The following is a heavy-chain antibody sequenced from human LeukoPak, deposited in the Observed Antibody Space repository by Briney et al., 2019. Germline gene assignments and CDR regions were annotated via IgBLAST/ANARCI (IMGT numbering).Heavy chain of an antibody. CDR3: SKGTLRYFDWLLWDDY. Sequence: GGSLRLSCAASGFTFSSYAMSWVRQAPGKGREWVSAISGSGGSTYYADSVKGRFTISRDNSKNTLYLQMNSLRAEDTAVYYCSKGTLRYFDWLLWDDYWGQGTLVTVSS. D-gene: IGHD3-9*01. V-gene: IGHV3-23*01. J-gene: IGHJ4*02. CDR2: ISGSGGST. CDR1: GFTFSSYA.